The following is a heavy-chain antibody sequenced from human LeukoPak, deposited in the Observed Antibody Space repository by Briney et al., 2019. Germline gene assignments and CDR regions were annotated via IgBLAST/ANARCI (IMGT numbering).Heavy chain of an antibody. V-gene: IGHV4-30-2*01. CDR3: ARAGYCSSTSCYPREY. CDR1: GGSISSGGYY. J-gene: IGHJ4*02. Sequence: PSETLSLTCTVSGGSISSGGYYWSWIRQPPGKGLEWIGYIYHSGSTYYNPSLKSRVTISVDRSKNQFSLKLSSVTAANTAVYYCARAGYCSSTSCYPREYWGQGTLVTVSS. CDR2: IYHSGST. D-gene: IGHD2-2*01.